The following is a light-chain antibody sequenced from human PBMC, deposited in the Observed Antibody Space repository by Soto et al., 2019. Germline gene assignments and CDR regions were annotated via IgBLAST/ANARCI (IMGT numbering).Light chain of an antibody. CDR1: QRLSARE. J-gene: IGKJ5*01. V-gene: IGKV3-20*01. Sequence: IVLTQSPGTLSLSAGQRATISCRASQRLSAREIAWYQKKPGQAPKFLIYGVSSRATGIPDRFSGSGSGTDFTLTISRLEPEDFAVYHCQQYGSSPLITFGQGTRLEIK. CDR2: GVS. CDR3: QQYGSSPLIT.